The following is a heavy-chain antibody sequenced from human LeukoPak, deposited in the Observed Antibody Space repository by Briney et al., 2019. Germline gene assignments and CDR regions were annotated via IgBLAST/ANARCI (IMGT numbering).Heavy chain of an antibody. D-gene: IGHD2-8*02. Sequence: GGSLRLSCGASGFTFSSSAMHWVRQGPGKGLEWVAYIAHHGNNKYYADSVKGRFTISRDNSKGSLYLQMNSMRADDTAVYYCARDGSWSCTDWGQGTLVRVSS. V-gene: IGHV3-30*02. CDR3: ARDGSWSCTD. CDR1: GFTFSSSA. CDR2: IAHHGNNK. J-gene: IGHJ4*02.